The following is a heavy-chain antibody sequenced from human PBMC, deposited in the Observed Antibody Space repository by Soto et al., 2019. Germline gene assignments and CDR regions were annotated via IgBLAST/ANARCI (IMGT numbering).Heavy chain of an antibody. CDR3: ARDRDAYCSKGVCSGTYFDY. CDR2: ISSSSYI. CDR1: GFTFSSSS. J-gene: IGHJ4*02. V-gene: IGHV3-21*01. Sequence: GGSLRLSYAASGFTFSSSSMNWVRQAPGKGLEWVSSISSSSYIYYADSVKGRFTISRDNAKNSQHLQMNSLRDDDTAVYYCARDRDAYCSKGVCSGTYFDYWGRGTLVTVSS. D-gene: IGHD2-8*01.